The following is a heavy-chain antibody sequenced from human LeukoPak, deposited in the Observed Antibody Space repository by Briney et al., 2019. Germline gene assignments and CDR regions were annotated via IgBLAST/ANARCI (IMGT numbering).Heavy chain of an antibody. J-gene: IGHJ4*02. CDR1: GFTFSSYS. CDR2: IKVDGSEK. Sequence: GGSLRLSCAASGFTFSSYSMNWVRQAPGKGLEWVANIKVDGSEKYYVDSVKGRFTISRDNAENSLYLQMNSLRADDTAVYYCARKTGTTGEAFDYWGQGTLVTVSS. V-gene: IGHV3-7*03. D-gene: IGHD1-1*01. CDR3: ARKTGTTGEAFDY.